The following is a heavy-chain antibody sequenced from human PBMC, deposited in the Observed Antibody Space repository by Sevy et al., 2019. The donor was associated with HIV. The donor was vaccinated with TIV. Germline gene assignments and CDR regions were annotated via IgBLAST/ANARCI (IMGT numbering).Heavy chain of an antibody. Sequence: GGSLRLSCAASGFTISSNYISWVRQAPGKGLEWVSAIYSGGSTYYADSAKGRFTISRDNSKNKVYLQMNSLGAEDTAVYFCARQYFHHSSGYFSLWGQGTLVTVSS. CDR1: GFTISSNY. CDR3: ARQYFHHSSGYFSL. J-gene: IGHJ4*02. V-gene: IGHV3-66*04. D-gene: IGHD3-22*01. CDR2: IYSGGST.